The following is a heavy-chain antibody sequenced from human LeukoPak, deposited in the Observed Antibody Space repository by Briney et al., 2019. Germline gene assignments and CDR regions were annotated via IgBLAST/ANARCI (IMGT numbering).Heavy chain of an antibody. CDR1: GGSISSGDYY. CDR2: INHSGST. J-gene: IGHJ6*02. Sequence: SETLSLTCTVSGGSISSGDYYWSWIRQPPGKGLEWIGEINHSGSTNYNPSLKSRVTISVDTSKNQFSLKLSSVTAADTAVYYCARYLGSYYYYYYGMDVWGQGTTVTVSS. CDR3: ARYLGSYYYYYYGMDV. D-gene: IGHD3-10*01. V-gene: IGHV4-39*07.